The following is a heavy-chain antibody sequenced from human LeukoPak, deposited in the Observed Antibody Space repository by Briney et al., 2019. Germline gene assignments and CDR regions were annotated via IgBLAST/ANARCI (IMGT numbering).Heavy chain of an antibody. Sequence: GGSLRLSCAASGFTFNNAWMSWVRQSPGQGLEWVGRIKSKTDGGTIDYAAPVKDRFTISRDDSRNTLYLQMNSLKIEDTAMYYCTTSVRGGLFSDDYWGQGTLVIVSS. CDR1: GFTFNNAW. J-gene: IGHJ4*02. V-gene: IGHV3-15*01. CDR3: TTSVRGGLFSDDY. CDR2: IKSKTDGGTI. D-gene: IGHD3-10*01.